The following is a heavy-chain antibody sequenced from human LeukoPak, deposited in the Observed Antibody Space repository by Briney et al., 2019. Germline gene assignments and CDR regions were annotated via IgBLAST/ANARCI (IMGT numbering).Heavy chain of an antibody. J-gene: IGHJ4*02. CDR3: ARDTDTIFGVVIIGGFDY. V-gene: IGHV3-7*01. Sequence: PGGSLRLSCAASGFTFSSYWMSWVRQAPGKGLEWVANIKQDGSEKYYVDSVKGRFTISRDNAKNSLYLQMNSLRAEDTAVYYCARDTDTIFGVVIIGGFDYWGQGTLVTVSS. CDR1: GFTFSSYW. CDR2: IKQDGSEK. D-gene: IGHD3-3*01.